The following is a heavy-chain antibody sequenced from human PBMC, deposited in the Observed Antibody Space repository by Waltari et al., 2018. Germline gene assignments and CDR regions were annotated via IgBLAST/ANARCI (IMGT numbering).Heavy chain of an antibody. V-gene: IGHV4-4*07. J-gene: IGHJ6*03. Sequence: QVQLQESGPGLVKPSETLSLTYTVSGGSISSYYWSWIRQPAGKGLEWIGRIYTSGSTNYNPSLKSRVTMSVDTSKNQFSLKLSSVTAADTAVYYCARDIVGATTYYYYYYMDVWGKGTTVTVSS. CDR2: IYTSGST. CDR1: GGSISSYY. CDR3: ARDIVGATTYYYYYYMDV. D-gene: IGHD1-26*01.